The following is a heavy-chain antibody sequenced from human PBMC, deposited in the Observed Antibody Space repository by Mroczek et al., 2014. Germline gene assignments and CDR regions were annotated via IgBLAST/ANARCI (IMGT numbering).Heavy chain of an antibody. V-gene: IGHV1-8*01. Sequence: QVQLVESGAEVKKPGASVKVSCKASGYTLTSYDINWVRQATGQGLEWMGWMNPNSGNTGYAQKFQGRVTMTRNTSISTAYMELSSLRSEDTAVYYCARGDFDIVVTTYVWGSYWGQGTLVTVSS. CDR1: GYTLTSYD. CDR2: MNPNSGNT. D-gene: IGHD2-21*01. CDR3: ARGDFDIVVTTYVWGSY. J-gene: IGHJ4*02.